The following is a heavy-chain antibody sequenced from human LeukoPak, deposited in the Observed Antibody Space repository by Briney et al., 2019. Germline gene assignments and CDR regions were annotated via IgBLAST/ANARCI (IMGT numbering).Heavy chain of an antibody. D-gene: IGHD3-9*01. CDR2: IYYSGST. CDR3: ARDLVGYYYYGMDV. Sequence: PSETLSLTCAVSGGSISSGDYYWSWIRQPPGKGLEWIGYIYYSGSTYYNPSLKSRVTISVDTSKNQFSLKLSSVTAADTAVYYCARDLVGYYYYGMDVWGQGTLVTVSS. V-gene: IGHV4-30-4*01. CDR1: GGSISSGDYY. J-gene: IGHJ6*02.